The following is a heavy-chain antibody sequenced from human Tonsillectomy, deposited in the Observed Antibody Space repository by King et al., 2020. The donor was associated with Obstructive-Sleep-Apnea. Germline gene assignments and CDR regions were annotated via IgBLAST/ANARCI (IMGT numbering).Heavy chain of an antibody. CDR1: GYTFTSYG. Sequence: QLVQSGVEVNKPGASVKVSCKASGYTFTSYGITWVRLAPGQGLEWMGWISVYNGDTKHAQKFQGRVTMTTDTSTNTAYMELRSLRSDDTAVYYCARYAYAAVGSTDYFDYWGQGTLVTVSS. CDR2: ISVYNGDT. V-gene: IGHV1-18*04. D-gene: IGHD6-13*01. J-gene: IGHJ4*02. CDR3: ARYAYAAVGSTDYFDY.